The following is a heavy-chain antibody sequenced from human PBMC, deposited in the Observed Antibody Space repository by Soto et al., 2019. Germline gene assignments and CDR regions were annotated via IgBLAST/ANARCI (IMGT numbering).Heavy chain of an antibody. J-gene: IGHJ4*02. CDR3: TRYRLTSYYFDF. Sequence: GSLRLSCAASGFAFKSYAMHWVRQAPGKGLEWVALISFDGSDQDYVDSVKGRFTVSRDNSNNSVFLHMDSLRAEDTAVYYCTRYRLTSYYFDFWGQGTMVTVSS. V-gene: IGHV3-30*03. CDR1: GFAFKSYA. D-gene: IGHD2-21*02. CDR2: ISFDGSDQ.